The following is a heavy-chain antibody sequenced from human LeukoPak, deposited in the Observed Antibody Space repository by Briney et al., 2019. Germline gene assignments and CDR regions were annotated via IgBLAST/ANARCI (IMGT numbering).Heavy chain of an antibody. CDR3: ARCATVTTPTLYYSYYYYMDV. V-gene: IGHV3-7*01. CDR2: IKQDGSEK. D-gene: IGHD4-11*01. Sequence: PGGSLRLSCAASGFTFSSYWMSWVRQAPGKGLEWVANIKQDGSEKYYVDSVKGRFTISRDNAKNSLYLQMNSLRAEDTAVYYRARCATVTTPTLYYSYYYYMDVWGKGTTVTVSS. CDR1: GFTFSSYW. J-gene: IGHJ6*03.